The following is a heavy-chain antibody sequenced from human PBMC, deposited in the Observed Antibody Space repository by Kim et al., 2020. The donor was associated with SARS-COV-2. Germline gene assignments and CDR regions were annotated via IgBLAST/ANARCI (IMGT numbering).Heavy chain of an antibody. J-gene: IGHJ4*02. D-gene: IGHD2-15*01. CDR2: IWYDGSNK. V-gene: IGHV3-33*01. Sequence: GGSLRLSCAASGFTFSSYGMHWVRQAPGKGLEWVAVIWYDGSNKYYADSVKGRFTISRDNSKNTLYLQMNSLRAEDTAVYYCARASCVSGSCYVDYWGQGTLVTVSS. CDR1: GFTFSSYG. CDR3: ARASCVSGSCYVDY.